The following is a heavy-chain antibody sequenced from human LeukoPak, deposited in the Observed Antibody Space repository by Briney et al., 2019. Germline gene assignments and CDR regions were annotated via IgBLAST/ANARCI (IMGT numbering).Heavy chain of an antibody. CDR1: GYTFTSYD. CDR2: ISTYNGNT. Sequence: ASVKVSCKASGYTFTSYDISWVRQAPGQGLEWMGWISTYNGNTHYAQKLRGRVTMTTDTSTSTAYMELRSLRSDDTAVYYCARGPRKDYCSSTSCYMHFDYWGQGTLVTVSS. CDR3: ARGPRKDYCSSTSCYMHFDY. J-gene: IGHJ4*02. V-gene: IGHV1-18*01. D-gene: IGHD2-2*02.